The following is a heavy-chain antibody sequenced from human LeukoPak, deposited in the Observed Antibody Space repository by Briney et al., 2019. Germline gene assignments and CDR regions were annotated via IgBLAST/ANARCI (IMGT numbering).Heavy chain of an antibody. D-gene: IGHD2-2*01. CDR1: GFTFSSYG. J-gene: IGHJ3*02. CDR2: IRYDGSNK. V-gene: IGHV3-30*02. Sequence: PGGSLRLSCAASGFTFSSYGMHWVRQAPGKGLEWVAFIRYDGSNKYYADSVKGRFTISRDNSKNTLYLQMNSLRAEDTAVYYCAKVDTRLGYCSSTSCYVHRYTEAFDIWGQGTMVTVSS. CDR3: AKVDTRLGYCSSTSCYVHRYTEAFDI.